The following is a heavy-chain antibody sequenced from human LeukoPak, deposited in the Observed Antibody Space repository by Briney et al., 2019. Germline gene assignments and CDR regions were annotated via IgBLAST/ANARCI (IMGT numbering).Heavy chain of an antibody. CDR3: ARGDPSTGFDY. V-gene: IGHV1-69*06. J-gene: IGHJ4*02. CDR2: IIPIFGTA. D-gene: IGHD2-8*02. CDR1: GGTFSSYA. Sequence: ASVKVSCKASGGTFSSYAISWVRQAPGQGLEWMGGIIPIFGTANYAQKFQGRVTITADKSTSTAYMELSSLRSEDTAVYYCARGDPSTGFDYWGQGTLVTVSS.